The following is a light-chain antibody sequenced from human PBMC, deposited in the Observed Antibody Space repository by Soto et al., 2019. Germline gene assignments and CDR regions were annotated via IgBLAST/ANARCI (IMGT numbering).Light chain of an antibody. V-gene: IGLV1-51*01. CDR1: SSNIGNNY. Sequence: QSVLKQPPSVSAAPGQKVTISCSGSSSNIGNNYVSWYQQLQGTAPKLLIYDNNKRPSGIPDRFSGSKSGTSATLGITGLQTGDEADYYCGTWDSSLSAWVFGGGTKLTVL. CDR2: DNN. CDR3: GTWDSSLSAWV. J-gene: IGLJ3*02.